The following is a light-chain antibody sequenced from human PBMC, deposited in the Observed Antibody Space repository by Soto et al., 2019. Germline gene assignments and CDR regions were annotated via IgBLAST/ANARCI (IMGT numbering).Light chain of an antibody. CDR1: HSINNY. J-gene: IGKJ2*01. CDR3: QQSYTTLGT. CDR2: AAS. Sequence: IQMTQSPSSLSASVGDRVIITCRAEHSINNYLNRYQQRAGKVPKFLIYAASTLQSGVTSRFSGSVSGRVFTLTINSLQPEDFANYYCQQSYTTLGTFGRGTRVEI. V-gene: IGKV1-39*01.